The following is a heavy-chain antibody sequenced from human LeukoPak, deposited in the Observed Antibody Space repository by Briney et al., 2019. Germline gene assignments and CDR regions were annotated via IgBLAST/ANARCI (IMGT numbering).Heavy chain of an antibody. D-gene: IGHD3-22*01. CDR2: IYYTGNT. CDR1: PLSVTNYY. CDR3: ARHASYFYSSPYAD. V-gene: IGHV4-59*08. J-gene: IGHJ4*02. Sequence: SETLSLTCAVSPLSVTNYYWSWIRQPPGKGLEWIGYIYYTGNTNYNPSLKSRVTLSLDTSKNQLSLRLNSVTATDTAVYYCARHASYFYSSPYADWGQGTLVTVSS.